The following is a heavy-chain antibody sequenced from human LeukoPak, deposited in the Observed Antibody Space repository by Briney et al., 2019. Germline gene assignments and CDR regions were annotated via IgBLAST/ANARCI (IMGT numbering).Heavy chain of an antibody. CDR1: GFTFSSYA. V-gene: IGHV3-23*01. CDR3: AKASGYTYGYPFDY. J-gene: IGHJ4*02. D-gene: IGHD5-18*01. Sequence: GGSLRLSCAASGFTFSSYAMSWVRQAPGKGLEWVSAISGSGGSTYYADSVKGRFTISRDNSKNTLYLQINSLRVEDTAVYYCAKASGYTYGYPFDYWGQGTLVTVSS. CDR2: ISGSGGST.